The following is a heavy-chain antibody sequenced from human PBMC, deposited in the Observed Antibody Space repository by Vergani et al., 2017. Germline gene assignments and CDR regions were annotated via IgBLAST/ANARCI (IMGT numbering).Heavy chain of an antibody. Sequence: QLVESGGDLVQPGGSLRLSCAVSGFTVSSHYMSWVRQAPGKGLEWVSVIFSGGYTYYADSVKGRFTISRDDSMNSLYLQMNSLGAEDTAVYYCASQYYDFWSGRDWGQGTLVTVTS. CDR2: IFSGGYT. J-gene: IGHJ1*01. D-gene: IGHD3-3*01. CDR1: GFTVSSHY. V-gene: IGHV3-66*04. CDR3: ASQYYDFWSGRD.